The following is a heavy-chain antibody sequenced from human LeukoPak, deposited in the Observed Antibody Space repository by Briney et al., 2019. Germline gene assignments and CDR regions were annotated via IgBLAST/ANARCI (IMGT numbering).Heavy chain of an antibody. J-gene: IGHJ6*02. Sequence: SVKVSCTASGGTFSSYAISWVRQAPGQGLEWMGGIVPIFGTANYAQKFQGRVTITADESTRTAYMELSSLRSEDTAVYYCARVSLRFLEWLEAYYGMDVWGQGTTVTVSS. D-gene: IGHD3-3*01. CDR1: GGTFSSYA. V-gene: IGHV1-69*13. CDR3: ARVSLRFLEWLEAYYGMDV. CDR2: IVPIFGTA.